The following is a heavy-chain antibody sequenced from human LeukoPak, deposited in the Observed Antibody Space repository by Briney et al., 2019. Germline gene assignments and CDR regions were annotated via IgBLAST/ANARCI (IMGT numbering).Heavy chain of an antibody. CDR2: FNPSGGST. J-gene: IGHJ4*02. Sequence: ASVKVSCKASVNTFTNYYVHWLRQAPGLGLEWMGIFNPSGGSTTYAQKFQGRVTMTRDTSTSTVYMELSSLRAEDTAVYYCSRGPLVYCGGDCFPYWGQGTLVTVSS. CDR3: SRGPLVYCGGDCFPY. D-gene: IGHD2-21*01. CDR1: VNTFTNYY. V-gene: IGHV1-46*03.